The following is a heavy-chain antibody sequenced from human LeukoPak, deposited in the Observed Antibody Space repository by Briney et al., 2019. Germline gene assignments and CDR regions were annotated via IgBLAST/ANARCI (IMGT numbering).Heavy chain of an antibody. CDR1: GYTFTGYY. CDR3: ARGVVVTAPTFDY. V-gene: IGHV1-2*02. Sequence: ASVKVSCKASGYTFTGYYMHWVRQAPGQGLEWMGWINPNSGGTNYAQKFQGRVTMTRDTSISTAYMELSRLRSDDMAVYYCARGVVVTAPTFDYWGQGTLVTVSS. J-gene: IGHJ4*02. D-gene: IGHD2-21*02. CDR2: INPNSGGT.